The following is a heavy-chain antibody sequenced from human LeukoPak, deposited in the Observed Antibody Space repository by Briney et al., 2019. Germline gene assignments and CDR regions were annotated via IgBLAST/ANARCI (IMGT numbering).Heavy chain of an antibody. CDR1: GYTFTSYD. Sequence: ASVKVSCKASGYTFTSYDINWVRQATGQGLEWMGWMNPNSGNTGYAQKFQGRVTMTRNISISTAYMELSSLRSEDTAVYYCARFSYCTNGVCYARSGYWGQGTLVTVSS. J-gene: IGHJ4*02. CDR2: MNPNSGNT. D-gene: IGHD2-8*01. CDR3: ARFSYCTNGVCYARSGY. V-gene: IGHV1-8*01.